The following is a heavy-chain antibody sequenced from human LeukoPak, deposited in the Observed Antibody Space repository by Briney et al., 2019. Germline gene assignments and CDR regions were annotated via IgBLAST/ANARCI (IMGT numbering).Heavy chain of an antibody. D-gene: IGHD1-1*01. V-gene: IGHV3-53*01. CDR2: IYSGGST. Sequence: PGGSLRLSCAASGFTVSSNYMGWVRQAPGKGLEWVSVIYSGGSTYYADSVKGRFTISRDNSKNTLYLQMNSLRAEDTAVYYCARVYNWNDPYWYFDLWGRGTLVTVS. CDR1: GFTVSSNY. J-gene: IGHJ2*01. CDR3: ARVYNWNDPYWYFDL.